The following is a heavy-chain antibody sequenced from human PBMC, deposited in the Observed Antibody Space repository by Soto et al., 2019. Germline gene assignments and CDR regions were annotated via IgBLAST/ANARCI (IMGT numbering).Heavy chain of an antibody. CDR2: IYYSGST. V-gene: IGHV4-31*03. D-gene: IGHD3-22*01. CDR1: GGSISSGGYY. J-gene: IGHJ5*02. CDR3: ARTSYDSSGTAADP. Sequence: QVQLQESGPGLVKPSQTLSLTCTVSGGSISSGGYYWSWIRQHPGKGLERIGYIYYSGSTYYNPSLKSRVTISVATSKNQFSLKLSSVTAADTAVYYCARTSYDSSGTAADPWGQGTLVTVSS.